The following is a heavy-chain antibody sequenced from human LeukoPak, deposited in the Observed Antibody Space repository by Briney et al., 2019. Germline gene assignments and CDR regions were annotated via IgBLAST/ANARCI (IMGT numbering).Heavy chain of an antibody. V-gene: IGHV4-34*01. CDR2: INHSGST. J-gene: IGHJ4*02. Sequence: SETLSLTCAVYGGSFSGYYWSWIRQPPGKGLELIGEINHSGSTNYNPSLKSRVTISVDTSKNQFSLKLSSVTAADTAVYYCARGLISATEPFDYWGQGTLVTVSS. CDR1: GGSFSGYY. D-gene: IGHD1-14*01. CDR3: ARGLISATEPFDY.